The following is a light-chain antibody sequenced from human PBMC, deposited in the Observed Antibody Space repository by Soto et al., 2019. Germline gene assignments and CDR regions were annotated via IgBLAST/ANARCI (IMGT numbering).Light chain of an antibody. CDR1: QSVSSSY. Sequence: EILLTQSPGTLSLSPGERATLSCRASQSVSSSYLAWYQQKPGQAPRLLIYGASSRANGIPDRFSGSGSGTDFTLTLRRLEPEDFAVYYCQHFGGSLPVTFGQGTRLEIK. CDR2: GAS. V-gene: IGKV3-20*01. J-gene: IGKJ5*01. CDR3: QHFGGSLPVT.